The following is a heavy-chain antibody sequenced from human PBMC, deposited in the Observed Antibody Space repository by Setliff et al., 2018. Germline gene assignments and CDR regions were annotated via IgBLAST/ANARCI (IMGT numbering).Heavy chain of an antibody. Sequence: SETLSLTCAVYGASFSGSYCSWIRQSPGKGLEWIGEINHTGSPNWIGEINHSGSPNYNPSLKSRVTISVDTSRNQFSLKLRSVTAADTAVYYCARLSWDGLRYYGLDVWGQGATVTVSS. CDR2: INHSGSP. D-gene: IGHD3-10*01. CDR3: ARLSWDGLRYYGLDV. CDR1: GASFSGSY. V-gene: IGHV4-34*01. J-gene: IGHJ6*02.